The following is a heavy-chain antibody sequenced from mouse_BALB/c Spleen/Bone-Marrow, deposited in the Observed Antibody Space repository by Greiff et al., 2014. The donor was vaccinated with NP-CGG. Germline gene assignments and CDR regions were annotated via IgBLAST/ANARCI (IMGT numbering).Heavy chain of an antibody. V-gene: IGHV14-4*02. D-gene: IGHD1-1*01. CDR1: GFNIKDYY. CDR3: NENYERYFDV. J-gene: IGHJ1*01. CDR2: IDPENGDT. Sequence: EVQLQESGAELVRSGASVKLSCTASGFNIKDYYIHWVKQRPEQGLEWIGWIDPENGDTEYAPKFQGKATLTADTSSNTAYLQLSSLTSEDAAVDYCNENYERYFDVWGAGTTVTVSS.